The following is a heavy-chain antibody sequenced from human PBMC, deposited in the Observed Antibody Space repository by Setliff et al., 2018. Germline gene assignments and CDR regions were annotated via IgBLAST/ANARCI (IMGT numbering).Heavy chain of an antibody. CDR3: ARMTGFLYTDV. D-gene: IGHD3-3*01. J-gene: IGHJ6*03. CDR2: IYTTVSANSVST. V-gene: IGHV4-61*09. CDR1: GGSISNGIYY. Sequence: PSETLSLTCTVSGGSISNGIYYWSWIRQPAGKGLEWIGQIYTTVSANSVSTNYNPSLKSRVTISVDTSKNQFSLKLSSVTAADTAAYYCARMTGFLYTDVWGKGNTVTVSS.